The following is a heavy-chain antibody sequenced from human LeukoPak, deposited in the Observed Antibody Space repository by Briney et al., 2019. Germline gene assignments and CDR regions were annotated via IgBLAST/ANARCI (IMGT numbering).Heavy chain of an antibody. CDR2: IYYSGNT. D-gene: IGHD2-2*01. V-gene: IGHV4-31*03. CDR1: GGSISSGGYY. Sequence: SQTLSLTCTFSGGSISSGGYYWSWSRQHPGKGLEWIGYIYYSGNTYYNPSLKSRVSISVDTSKNQFSLKLSSVTAADTAVYYCAARIVVVPAATVGYFDYWGQGTLVTVSS. CDR3: AARIVVVPAATVGYFDY. J-gene: IGHJ4*02.